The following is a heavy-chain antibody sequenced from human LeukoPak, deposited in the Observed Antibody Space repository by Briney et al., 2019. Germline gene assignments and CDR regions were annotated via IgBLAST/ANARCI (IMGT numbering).Heavy chain of an antibody. CDR3: ARAKAVDY. Sequence: PGGSLRLSCAASGFTFSSSSMNWVRQAPEKGLEWVSYISTSGGTIYYADSVKGRFTISRDNAKNSLYLQMDSLRAEDTAVYYCARAKAVDYWGQGTLVTVSS. CDR1: GFTFSSSS. D-gene: IGHD6-25*01. V-gene: IGHV3-48*01. J-gene: IGHJ4*02. CDR2: ISTSGGTI.